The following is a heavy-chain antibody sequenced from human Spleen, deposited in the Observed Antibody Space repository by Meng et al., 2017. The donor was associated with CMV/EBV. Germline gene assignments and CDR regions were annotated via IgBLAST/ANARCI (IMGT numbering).Heavy chain of an antibody. CDR2: INPNSGGT. J-gene: IGHJ5*02. V-gene: IGHV1-2*02. Sequence: ASVKVSCKASGYTFTGYYMHWVRQAPGQGLEWMGWINPNSGGTNYAQKFQGRVTMTRDTSISTAYMELSRLRSDDTAVYYCARGDYYDSRGGNWFDPWGQGTLVTVSS. CDR1: GYTFTGYY. CDR3: ARGDYYDSRGGNWFDP. D-gene: IGHD3-22*01.